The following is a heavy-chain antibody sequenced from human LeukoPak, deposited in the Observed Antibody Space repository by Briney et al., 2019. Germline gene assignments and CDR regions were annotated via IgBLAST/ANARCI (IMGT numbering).Heavy chain of an antibody. CDR3: AKSKGIDTMIVVVTDY. D-gene: IGHD3-22*01. J-gene: IGHJ4*02. Sequence: GGSLRLSCAASGFTFSDYYMAWIRQAPGEGLEWVSYITSSGTNIYYADSVKGRFTISRDNSKNTLYLQMNSLRAEDTAVYYCAKSKGIDTMIVVVTDYWGQGTLVTVSS. V-gene: IGHV3-11*01. CDR2: ITSSGTNI. CDR1: GFTFSDYY.